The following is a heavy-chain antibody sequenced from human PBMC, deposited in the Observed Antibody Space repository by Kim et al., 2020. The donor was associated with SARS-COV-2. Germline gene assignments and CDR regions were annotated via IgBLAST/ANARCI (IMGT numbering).Heavy chain of an antibody. CDR3: ATAKGHIVGATRAIDY. J-gene: IGHJ4*02. Sequence: LKSRVTISVDTSKNQFSLKLSSVTAADTAVYYCATAKGHIVGATRAIDYWGQGTLVTVSS. V-gene: IGHV4-34*01. D-gene: IGHD1-26*01.